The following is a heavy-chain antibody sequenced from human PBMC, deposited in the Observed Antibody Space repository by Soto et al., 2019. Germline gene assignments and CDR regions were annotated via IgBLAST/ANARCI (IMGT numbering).Heavy chain of an antibody. V-gene: IGHV4-31*03. Sequence: PSETLSLTCTVSGGSISSGGYYWSWIRQHPGKGLEWIGYIYYSGSTYYNPSLKGRVTISVDTSKNQFSLKLSSVTAADTAVYYCARDGSTGTTNYHYAMDVWGQGTTVTVSS. CDR3: ARDGSTGTTNYHYAMDV. CDR1: GGSISSGGYY. D-gene: IGHD4-17*01. J-gene: IGHJ6*02. CDR2: IYYSGST.